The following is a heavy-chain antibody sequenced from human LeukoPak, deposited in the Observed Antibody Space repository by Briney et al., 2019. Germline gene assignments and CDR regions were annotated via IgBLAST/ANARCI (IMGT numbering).Heavy chain of an antibody. CDR3: AKGHLYYYDSSGYSFDY. V-gene: IGHV3-23*01. J-gene: IGHJ4*02. CDR2: ISGSGGST. Sequence: GGSLRLSCAASGFTFSSYAMSWVRQAPGKGLEWVSAISGSGGSTYYADSVKGRFTISRDNSKNTLYLQMNSLRAEGTAVYYCAKGHLYYYDSSGYSFDYWGQGTLVTVSS. D-gene: IGHD3-22*01. CDR1: GFTFSSYA.